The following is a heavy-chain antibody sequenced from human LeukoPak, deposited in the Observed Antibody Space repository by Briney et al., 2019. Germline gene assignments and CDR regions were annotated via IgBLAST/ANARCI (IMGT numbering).Heavy chain of an antibody. V-gene: IGHV3-11*01. CDR1: GFTFSDYY. J-gene: IGHJ4*02. D-gene: IGHD3-10*01. CDR2: ISSSGSTI. Sequence: PGGSLRLSCAASGFTFSDYYMGWIRQAPGKGLEWVSYISSSGSTIYYADSVKGRFTISRDNAKNSLYLQMNSLRAEDTAVYYCARAGDFLGELLPLGFDYWGQGTLVTVSS. CDR3: ARAGDFLGELLPLGFDY.